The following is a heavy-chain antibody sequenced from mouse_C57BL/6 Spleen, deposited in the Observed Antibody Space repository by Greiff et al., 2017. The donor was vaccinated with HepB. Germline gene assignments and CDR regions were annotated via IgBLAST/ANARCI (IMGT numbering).Heavy chain of an antibody. V-gene: IGHV5-17*01. CDR1: GFTFSDYG. D-gene: IGHD2-1*01. Sequence: VESGGGLVKPGGSLKLSCAASGFTFSDYGMHWVRQAPEKGLEWVAYISSGSSTIYYADTVKGRFTISRDNAKNTLFLQMTSLRSEDTAMYYCATLYYDCAMDYWGQGTTVTVSS. CDR3: ATLYYDCAMDY. J-gene: IGHJ4*01. CDR2: ISSGSSTI.